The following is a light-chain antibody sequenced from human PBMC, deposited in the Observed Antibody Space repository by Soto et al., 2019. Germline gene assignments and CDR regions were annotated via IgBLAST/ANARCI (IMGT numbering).Light chain of an antibody. CDR3: CSYAGSPGGV. CDR1: SSDVGGYNY. CDR2: DVS. Sequence: QSALTQPRSVSGSPGQSVTISCTGTSSDVGGYNYVSWYQQHPGKAPKLMIYDVSKRPSGVPDRFSGSKSGNTASLTISGLQAEDEADYYCCSYAGSPGGVFGTGTKVTVL. J-gene: IGLJ1*01. V-gene: IGLV2-11*01.